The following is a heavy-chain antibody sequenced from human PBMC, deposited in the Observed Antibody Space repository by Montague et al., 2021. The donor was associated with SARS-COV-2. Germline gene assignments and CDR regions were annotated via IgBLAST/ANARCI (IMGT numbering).Heavy chain of an antibody. J-gene: IGHJ4*02. CDR3: ARLHCSSTSCYYLFFAEPSHFDH. Sequence: SETLSLTCTVSGGSISSSSYYWGWIRQPPGKGLEWIGSIYYSGSTYYNPSLKSRVTISVDTSKNQFSLKLSSVTAADTAVYYCARLHCSSTSCYYLFFAEPSHFDHWGQGTLVTASS. CDR1: GGSISSSSYY. V-gene: IGHV4-39*01. CDR2: IYYSGST. D-gene: IGHD2-2*01.